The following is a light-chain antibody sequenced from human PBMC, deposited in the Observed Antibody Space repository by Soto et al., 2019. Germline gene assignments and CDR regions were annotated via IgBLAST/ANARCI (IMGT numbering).Light chain of an antibody. CDR2: KAS. CDR3: QQYHLYSPLYT. CDR1: QSISSW. V-gene: IGKV1-5*03. Sequence: DIQMTQSPSTLSASVGDRVTITCRASQSISSWLAWYQQKPGKAPKLLIYKASNLESGVPSRFSGSGSGTEITLTITSRQPHHVASYYCQQYHLYSPLYTFGQGTKLEIK. J-gene: IGKJ2*01.